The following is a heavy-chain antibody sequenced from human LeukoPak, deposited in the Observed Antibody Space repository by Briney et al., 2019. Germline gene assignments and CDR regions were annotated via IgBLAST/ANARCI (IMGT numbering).Heavy chain of an antibody. D-gene: IGHD6-19*01. Sequence: GGSLRLSCAASGFTVSSNYMSWVRQAPGKGLEWVSVIYSGGSTYYADSVKGRFTISRDNSKNTLYHQMNSLRAEDTAVYYCASSIVGWYDLDQFDYWGQGTLVTVSS. V-gene: IGHV3-53*01. J-gene: IGHJ4*02. CDR1: GFTVSSNY. CDR3: ASSIVGWYDLDQFDY. CDR2: IYSGGST.